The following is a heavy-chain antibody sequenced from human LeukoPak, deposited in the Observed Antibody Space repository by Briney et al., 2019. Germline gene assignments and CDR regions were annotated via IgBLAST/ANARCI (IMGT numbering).Heavy chain of an antibody. CDR1: GGSLRSYF. Sequence: PETLSLTCTVSGGSLRSYFWGWVRQPAGKGLEWIGRIYTTGATFYNPSLKTRLTMSIDTSKNQFSLRLTSVVAADTAVYYCARQGYTASYYFLDYWSQGTLVTVSS. CDR3: ARQGYTASYYFLDY. V-gene: IGHV4-4*07. D-gene: IGHD1-26*01. CDR2: IYTTGAT. J-gene: IGHJ4*02.